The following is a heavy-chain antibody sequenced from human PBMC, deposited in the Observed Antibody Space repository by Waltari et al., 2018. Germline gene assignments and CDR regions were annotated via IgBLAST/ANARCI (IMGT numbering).Heavy chain of an antibody. V-gene: IGHV1-18*01. D-gene: IGHD3-22*01. Sequence: QVQLVQSGVEVKKPGASVEVSCKSSGYNFIKFGVSWVRQAPGQGLEWMGWISGSNTNTDYEQEFKDRVTMTTDPSTSTAYMEVRSLRPDDTAVYYCTRDQTYDGSGYITLGGAMDVWGQGTSVTVS. CDR3: TRDQTYDGSGYITLGGAMDV. CDR1: GYNFIKFG. J-gene: IGHJ6*02. CDR2: ISGSNTNT.